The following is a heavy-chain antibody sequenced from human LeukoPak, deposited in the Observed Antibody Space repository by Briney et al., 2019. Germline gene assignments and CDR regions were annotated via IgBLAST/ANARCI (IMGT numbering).Heavy chain of an antibody. D-gene: IGHD4-17*01. CDR3: ARDEGTMVTDY. CDR1: GYTFTDYY. CDR2: INPNSGGT. V-gene: IGHV1-2*02. Sequence: GASVKVSCKASGYTFTDYYMHWVRQAPGQGLEWMGWINPNSGGTKYAQKFQGRVSMTRDTSISTAYMELSSLRSDDTAVYYCARDEGTMVTDYWGQGTLVTVSS. J-gene: IGHJ4*02.